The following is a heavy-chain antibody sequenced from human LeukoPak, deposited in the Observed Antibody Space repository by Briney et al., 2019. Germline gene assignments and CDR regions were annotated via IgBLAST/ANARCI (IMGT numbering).Heavy chain of an antibody. Sequence: GGSLRLSCAASGFTFINYWMGWVRQAPGKGLEWVANIREDGSESHYVDSVKGRFTISRDNAKSSLYLQMNSLRAEDTAVYYCGKGMRGTWDYWGQGTLVTVSS. CDR2: IREDGSES. V-gene: IGHV3-7*01. D-gene: IGHD1-1*01. CDR1: GFTFINYW. CDR3: GKGMRGTWDY. J-gene: IGHJ4*02.